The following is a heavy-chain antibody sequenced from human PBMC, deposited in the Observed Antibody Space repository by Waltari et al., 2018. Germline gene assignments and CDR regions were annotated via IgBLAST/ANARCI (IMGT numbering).Heavy chain of an antibody. J-gene: IGHJ4*02. CDR2: IYHSGST. Sequence: QVQLQESGPGLVKPSETLTLTCAVSGYSISSGYYWGWIRQPPGKGLEWIGSIYHSGSTDYNPSLKSRVTISVDTSKNQFSLKLSSVTAADTAVYYCARDTSDMITFGGVELFDYWGQGTLVTVSS. V-gene: IGHV4-38-2*02. CDR1: GYSISSGYY. D-gene: IGHD3-16*01. CDR3: ARDTSDMITFGGVELFDY.